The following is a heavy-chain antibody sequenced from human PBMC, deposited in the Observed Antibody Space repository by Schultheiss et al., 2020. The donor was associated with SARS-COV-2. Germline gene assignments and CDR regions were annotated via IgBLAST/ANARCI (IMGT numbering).Heavy chain of an antibody. Sequence: GESLKISCAASGFTFSSCAMNWVRQAPGKGLEWVSGISGSGGSTHYTDSVKGRFTISRDNSKNTVYLQMNSLRAEDTAVYYCARGRSSGWLSDYYGMDVWGQGTTVTVSS. V-gene: IGHV3-23*01. CDR3: ARGRSSGWLSDYYGMDV. CDR1: GFTFSSCA. CDR2: ISGSGGST. D-gene: IGHD6-19*01. J-gene: IGHJ6*02.